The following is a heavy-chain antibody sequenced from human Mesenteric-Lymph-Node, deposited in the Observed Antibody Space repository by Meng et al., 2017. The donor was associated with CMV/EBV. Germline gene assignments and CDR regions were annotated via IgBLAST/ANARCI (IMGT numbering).Heavy chain of an antibody. V-gene: IGHV3-30*02. CDR3: ARDVWVGYCSSTSCQDV. Sequence: GESLKISCAASGFTFSSYWMSWVRQAPGKGLEWVTFIRFDGSTEYYADSVKGRFTISRDNSKNTLYLQMNSLRAEDTAVYYCARDVWVGYCSSTSCQDVWGQGTTVTVSS. J-gene: IGHJ6*02. D-gene: IGHD2-2*01. CDR2: IRFDGSTE. CDR1: GFTFSSYW.